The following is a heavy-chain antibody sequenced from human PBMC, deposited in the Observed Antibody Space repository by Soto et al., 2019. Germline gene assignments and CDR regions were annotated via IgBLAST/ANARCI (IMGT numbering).Heavy chain of an antibody. V-gene: IGHV3-74*01. CDR3: ARDRSYAMEV. Sequence: GSLRLSCEASGFSIRDYWMHLVRQAPGEGLVWVSCINGDASSTTYADSVKGRFTISRDDAKNTVYLQMTSLRAEDTAVYFCARDRSYAMEVWGQGTRVTVSS. J-gene: IGHJ6*02. CDR1: GFSIRDYW. CDR2: INGDASST.